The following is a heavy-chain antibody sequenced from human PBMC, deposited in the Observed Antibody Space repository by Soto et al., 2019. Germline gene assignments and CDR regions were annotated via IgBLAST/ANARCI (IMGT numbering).Heavy chain of an antibody. CDR1: GFTFSDSW. V-gene: IGHV3-7*01. CDR3: ATPSWTTFDM. J-gene: IGHJ3*02. Sequence: ESGGGLVQPGESLRLSCAASGFTFSDSWMRWFRQAPGKGLEWVASIKEDGGEKKYVDSVKGRFTVSRDNAKNSLYLQMNRLRVEDTAVYYCATPSWTTFDMWGQVKMVSV. D-gene: IGHD1-1*01. CDR2: IKEDGGEK.